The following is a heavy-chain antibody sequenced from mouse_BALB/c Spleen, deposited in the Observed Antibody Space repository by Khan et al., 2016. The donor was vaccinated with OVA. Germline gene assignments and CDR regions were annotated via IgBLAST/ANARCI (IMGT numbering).Heavy chain of an antibody. D-gene: IGHD2-3*01. CDR2: ISSSGST. CDR3: ARDGSRYNYAMDY. Sequence: EVQLQESGPGLVKPSQSLSLTCTVTGYSITSDYAWNWIRQFPGNKLEWMGYISSSGSTNYNPAPKSRISITRDTSKNQFFLQLNSVTTEDTATYYCARDGSRYNYAMDYWGQGTSDTVSS. J-gene: IGHJ4*01. V-gene: IGHV3-2*02. CDR1: GYSITSDYA.